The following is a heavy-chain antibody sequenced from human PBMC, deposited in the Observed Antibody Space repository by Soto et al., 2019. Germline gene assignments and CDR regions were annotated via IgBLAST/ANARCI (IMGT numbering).Heavy chain of an antibody. D-gene: IGHD3-10*01. CDR1: GYTFTSYG. CDR3: AREATEGGSGSYYSFYYYGMDV. Sequence: GASVKVSCKASGYTFTSYGISWVRQAPGQGLEWMGWISAYNGNTNYAQKLQGRVTMTTDTSTSTAYMELRSLRSDDTAVYYCAREATEGGSGSYYSFYYYGMDVWGQGTTVTV. V-gene: IGHV1-18*01. J-gene: IGHJ6*02. CDR2: ISAYNGNT.